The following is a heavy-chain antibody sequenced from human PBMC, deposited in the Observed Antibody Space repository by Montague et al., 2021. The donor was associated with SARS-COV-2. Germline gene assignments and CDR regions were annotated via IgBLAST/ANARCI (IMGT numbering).Heavy chain of an antibody. V-gene: IGHV4-38-2*02. CDR3: ARDVRYYDFWSGRAQTSPDY. J-gene: IGHJ4*02. D-gene: IGHD3-3*01. Sequence: SETLSLTCTVSGYSISSGYYLGWIRQPPGKGLEWIGSIYDSGSTYYNPXXKSRVTISVDTSKNQFSLKLSSVTAADTAVYYCARDVRYYDFWSGRAQTSPDYWGQGTLVTVSS. CDR1: GYSISSGYY. CDR2: IYDSGST.